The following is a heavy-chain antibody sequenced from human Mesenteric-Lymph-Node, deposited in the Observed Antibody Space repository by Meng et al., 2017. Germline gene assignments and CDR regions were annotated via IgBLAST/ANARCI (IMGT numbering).Heavy chain of an antibody. CDR3: ARRRGGSGRDC. D-gene: IGHD3-10*01. J-gene: IGHJ4*02. CDR2: IYHSGSP. V-gene: IGHV4-30-2*01. CDR1: GGSISSGGYS. Sequence: HLPPTGSGPGSVKPSQTLSLTCAVSGGSISSGGYSWSWIRQPPGKGLEWIGFIYHSGSPYYNPSLQSRVTMFVDTSKNQFSLMLTSVTATDTAVYYCARRRGGSGRDCWGQGTLVTVSS.